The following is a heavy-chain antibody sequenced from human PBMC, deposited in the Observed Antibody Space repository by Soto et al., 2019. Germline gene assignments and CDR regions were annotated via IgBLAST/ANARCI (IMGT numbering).Heavy chain of an antibody. CDR1: GFTFCSYR. V-gene: IGHV3-21*01. CDR2: ISSSSSYI. J-gene: IGHJ6*02. Sequence: GSLRLYGAASGFTFCSYRMNWVRQAPGKGLEWVSSISSSSSYIYYADSVKGRFTISRDNAKNSLYLQMNSLRAEDTAVYYCARGANGMDVWGQGTTVTVSS. CDR3: ARGANGMDV.